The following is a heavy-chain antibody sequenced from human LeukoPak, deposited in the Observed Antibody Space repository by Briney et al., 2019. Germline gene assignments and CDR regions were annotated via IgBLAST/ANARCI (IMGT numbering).Heavy chain of an antibody. J-gene: IGHJ4*02. CDR1: GFTVSSKY. D-gene: IGHD3-3*01. Sequence: PGGSLRLSCAASGFTVSSKYLSWVRQAPGKGLEWVSVIYSGGSTYYADSVRGRFTISRDNSKNTLYRQMNSLRAEDTAVYYCAKGDTILDSWGQGTLVIVSS. CDR3: AKGDTILDS. V-gene: IGHV3-66*01. CDR2: IYSGGST.